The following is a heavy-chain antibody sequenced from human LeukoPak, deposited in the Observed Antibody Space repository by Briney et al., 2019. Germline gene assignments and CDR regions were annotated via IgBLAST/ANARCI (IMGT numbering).Heavy chain of an antibody. D-gene: IGHD3-10*01. CDR2: ISYDGSNT. CDR1: GFTFSNYG. J-gene: IGHJ6*03. Sequence: GGSLRLSCAASGFTFSNYGMHWVRQAPGKGLEWVAVISYDGSNTYYADSVKGRFTISRDNSKSTLYLQMNSLRADDTAVYYCARLGSGYDYYYYYMDVWGKGTTVTISS. V-gene: IGHV3-30*03. CDR3: ARLGSGYDYYYYYMDV.